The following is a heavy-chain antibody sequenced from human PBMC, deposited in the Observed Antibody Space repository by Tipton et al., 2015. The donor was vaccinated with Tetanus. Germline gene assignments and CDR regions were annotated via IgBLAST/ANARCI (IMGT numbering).Heavy chain of an antibody. Sequence: TLSLTCTVSGASVFGSIYFWSWIRQAPGKGLEWIGHLSYSGSANYNPSLKSRATISVDASKNEFPLTVRSVTAADTAVYYCTRDSYSSSREGYWSQGTLVTVSA. CDR1: GASVFGSIYF. D-gene: IGHD6-13*01. CDR3: TRDSYSSSREGY. V-gene: IGHV4-61*01. CDR2: LSYSGSA. J-gene: IGHJ4*02.